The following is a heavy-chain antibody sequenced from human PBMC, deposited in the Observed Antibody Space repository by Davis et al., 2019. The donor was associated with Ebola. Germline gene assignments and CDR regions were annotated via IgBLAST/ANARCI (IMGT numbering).Heavy chain of an antibody. V-gene: IGHV3-49*03. CDR3: TRDLFVAALYYFDY. CDR1: GFTFGDYA. D-gene: IGHD2-21*01. Sequence: GESLKISCTASGFTFGDYAMSWFRQAPGKGLEWVGFIRSKAYGGTTEYAASVKGRFTISRDDSKSIAYPQMNSLKTEDTAVYYCTRDLFVAALYYFDYWGQGTLVTVSS. CDR2: IRSKAYGGTT. J-gene: IGHJ4*02.